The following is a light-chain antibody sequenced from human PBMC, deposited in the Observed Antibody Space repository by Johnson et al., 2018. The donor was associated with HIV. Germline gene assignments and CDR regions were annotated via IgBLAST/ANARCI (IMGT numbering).Light chain of an antibody. CDR3: GTWDSSLSALFV. J-gene: IGLJ1*01. V-gene: IGLV1-51*01. CDR1: NSNIGNNY. CDR2: DNN. Sequence: QSVLTQPPSVSAAPGQKVTISCSGSNSNIGNNYVSWYQQLPGTAPKLLIYDNNKRPSGIPDRFSGSKSGPSATLGITGLQTGDEADYYCGTWDSSLSALFVYGTGTKVTVL.